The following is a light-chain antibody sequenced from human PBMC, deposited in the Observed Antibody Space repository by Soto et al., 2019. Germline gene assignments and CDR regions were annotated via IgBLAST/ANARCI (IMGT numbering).Light chain of an antibody. Sequence: DIXXTXSPSXLSASVGDRVTITCRASQSISSWLAWYQQKPGKAPKLLIYKASSLESGVPSRFSGSGSGTEFTLTISSLQPDDFATYYCQQYNSYSKTFGQGTKVEIK. V-gene: IGKV1-5*03. CDR1: QSISSW. CDR3: QQYNSYSKT. CDR2: KAS. J-gene: IGKJ1*01.